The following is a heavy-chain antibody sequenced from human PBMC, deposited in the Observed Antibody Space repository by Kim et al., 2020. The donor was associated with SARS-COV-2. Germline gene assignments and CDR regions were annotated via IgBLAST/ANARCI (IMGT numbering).Heavy chain of an antibody. V-gene: IGHV4-59*13. CDR2: IYYSGST. J-gene: IGHJ1*01. D-gene: IGHD5-12*01. Sequence: SETLSLTCTVSGGSISSYYWSWIRQPPGKGLEWIGYIYYSGSTNYNPSLKSRVTISVDTSKNQFSLKLSSVTAADTAVYYCARERGGGYDRYFQHWGQAPWSPSPQ. CDR3: ARERGGGYDRYFQH. CDR1: GGSISSYY.